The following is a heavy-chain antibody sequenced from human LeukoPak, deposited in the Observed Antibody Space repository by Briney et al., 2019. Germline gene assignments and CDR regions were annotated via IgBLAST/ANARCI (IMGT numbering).Heavy chain of an antibody. J-gene: IGHJ4*02. D-gene: IGHD1-26*01. CDR3: ARGGARAFDY. CDR1: GGSISSYY. CDR2: IYTSGNT. Sequence: SETLSLTCTVSGGSISSYYWSWIRQPAGKGLEWIGRIYTSGNTNYNPSLKSRVTMSVDTSRNQFSLELSSVTAADTAVYYCARGGARAFDYWGQGTLVTVSS. V-gene: IGHV4-4*07.